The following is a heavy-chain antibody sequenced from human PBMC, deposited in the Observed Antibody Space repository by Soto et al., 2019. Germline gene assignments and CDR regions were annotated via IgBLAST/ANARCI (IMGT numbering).Heavy chain of an antibody. D-gene: IGHD4-17*01. CDR3: AYRPQVTGTTYYVEA. CDR2: LSWGDDK. J-gene: IGHJ4*02. Sequence: ITLKESGPTLVKPTQTLTLTCNLSEFSLSASGVGVGWFRQPPGKALEWLAPLSWGDDKRYRPSLKSRLSVTRDTSKNEVVLTMANMDPVDTGTYFCAYRPQVTGTTYYVEAWAQGTLVTVSA. V-gene: IGHV2-5*02. CDR1: EFSLSASGVG.